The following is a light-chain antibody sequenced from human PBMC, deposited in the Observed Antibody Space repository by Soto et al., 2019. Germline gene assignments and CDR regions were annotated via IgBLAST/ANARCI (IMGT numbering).Light chain of an antibody. V-gene: IGKV3-20*01. CDR3: QEYGSSPPWT. CDR1: QSVSSSY. CDR2: GAS. Sequence: EIVLTQSPGTLSLSPGERATLSCRASQSVSSSYLAWDQQKPGQAPRLLIYGASSRATAIPDRFSGSGSGTDFTLTISRLEPEYFAVYYCQEYGSSPPWTFGQGTNVEIK. J-gene: IGKJ1*01.